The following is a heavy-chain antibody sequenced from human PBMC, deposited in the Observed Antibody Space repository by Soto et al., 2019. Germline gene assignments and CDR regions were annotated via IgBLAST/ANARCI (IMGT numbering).Heavy chain of an antibody. CDR2: IHHSGSI. CDR3: AREDDGGDSLDV. CDR1: GGSIRSDYYH. Sequence: QVQLQQSGPGLVKPSQTLSLTCTVSGGSIRSDYYHWTWIRQSPGKGLEWIGYIHHSGSILYNPSLKSRLTRSVDTSKNQFSLHLTSVTAADTAVYFCAREDDGGDSLDVWGQGTTVTVSS. J-gene: IGHJ6*02. V-gene: IGHV4-30-4*08. D-gene: IGHD2-21*02.